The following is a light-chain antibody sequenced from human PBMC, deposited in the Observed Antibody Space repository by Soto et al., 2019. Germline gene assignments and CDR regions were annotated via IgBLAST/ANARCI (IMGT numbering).Light chain of an antibody. CDR1: QTISSW. V-gene: IGKV1-5*03. J-gene: IGKJ1*01. Sequence: DIQMTHSPSTLSASVCDIVTITCRASQTISSWLAWYQQKPGKAPKLLIYKASTLKSGVPSRFSGSGSGTEFTLTISSLQPDDFATYYCQHYNSYSEAFGQGTKVDIK. CDR3: QHYNSYSEA. CDR2: KAS.